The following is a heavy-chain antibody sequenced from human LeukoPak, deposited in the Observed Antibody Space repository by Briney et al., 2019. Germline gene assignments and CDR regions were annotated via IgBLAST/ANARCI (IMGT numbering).Heavy chain of an antibody. Sequence: HPGGSLRLSCAASGFTFVGYAMNWVRQAPGKGLEWVSAISGSGDVSYYADSVKGRFTLSRDNSKNTLYLQMNSLRVEDTALYYCAKDRGGVVVRAFDYWGQGTLVTVSS. CDR2: ISGSGDVS. D-gene: IGHD3-22*01. V-gene: IGHV3-23*01. CDR3: AKDRGGVVVRAFDY. J-gene: IGHJ4*02. CDR1: GFTFVGYA.